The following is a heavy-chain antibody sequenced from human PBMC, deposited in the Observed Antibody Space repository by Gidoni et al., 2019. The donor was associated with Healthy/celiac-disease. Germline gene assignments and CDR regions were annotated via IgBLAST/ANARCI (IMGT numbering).Heavy chain of an antibody. V-gene: IGHV3-33*01. CDR3: AREGQDYGDYVSPNNWYFDL. D-gene: IGHD4-17*01. J-gene: IGHJ2*01. CDR2: IGYDGSNK. Sequence: QVQLVESGGGVVQPGRSLRLSCAASGLTFSSYGMHWVRQAPGKGLEGVAVIGYDGSNKYDADSVKGRFTISRDNSKSTLYLQMNSLRAEDTAVYYCAREGQDYGDYVSPNNWYFDLWGRGTLVTVSS. CDR1: GLTFSSYG.